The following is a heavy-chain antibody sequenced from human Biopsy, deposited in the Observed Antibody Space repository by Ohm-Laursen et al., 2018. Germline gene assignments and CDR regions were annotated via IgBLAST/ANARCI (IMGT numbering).Heavy chain of an antibody. Sequence: SLRLSCTASGFKFYEFAMHWVRQTPGKGLEWVSAINWNSDRVDYADSVKGRFTISRDNSKNTLYLQVNSLRAEDTAVYYCAKDLSVYYYYGIDVWGQGTTVTVSS. CDR3: AKDLSVYYYYGIDV. CDR2: INWNSDRV. D-gene: IGHD5/OR15-5a*01. J-gene: IGHJ6*02. CDR1: GFKFYEFA. V-gene: IGHV3-9*01.